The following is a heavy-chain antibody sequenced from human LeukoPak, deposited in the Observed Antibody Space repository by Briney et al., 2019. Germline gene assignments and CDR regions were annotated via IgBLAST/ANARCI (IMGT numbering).Heavy chain of an antibody. CDR3: ARGDSRGSGLTVFDY. V-gene: IGHV4-38-2*01. CDR1: GYSISSGYY. D-gene: IGHD6-19*01. CDR2: IYHSGST. Sequence: PSETLSLTCAVSGYSISSGYYWGWIRQPPGKGLEWIGSIYHSGSTYYNPSLKSRVTISLDTSKNQFSLKLNSVTAADTAVYYCARGDSRGSGLTVFDYWGQGTLVTAPS. J-gene: IGHJ4*02.